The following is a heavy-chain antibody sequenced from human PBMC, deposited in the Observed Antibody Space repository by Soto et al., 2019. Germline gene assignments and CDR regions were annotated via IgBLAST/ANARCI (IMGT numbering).Heavy chain of an antibody. J-gene: IGHJ4*02. CDR1: GFTFSSYG. D-gene: IGHD1-20*01. CDR2: IWYHGNSM. Sequence: QGQLVESGGGVVQPGRSLRLSCAASGFTFSSYGMHWVRQAPGKGLEWVAVIWYHGNSMYYEDTVKGRFTISRDNSKNTLYLQMNNLRAEDTAVYYCARYNTGHSDYWGQGTLVTVSS. V-gene: IGHV3-33*01. CDR3: ARYNTGHSDY.